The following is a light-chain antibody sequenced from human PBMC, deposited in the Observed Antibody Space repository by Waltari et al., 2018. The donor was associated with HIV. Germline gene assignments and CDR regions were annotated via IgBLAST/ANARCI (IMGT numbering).Light chain of an antibody. CDR2: GDD. V-gene: IGLV1-44*01. Sequence: QSVLTQPPSASGTPGQRVNISCSGSSSNIGSNSVNWYQQLPGTAPKLLIYGDDQRPSGVPDRFSGSKSGTSASLAISGPQSEDEAVYFCAAWDDSLNGYVFGAGTKVTVL. CDR1: SSNIGSNS. CDR3: AAWDDSLNGYV. J-gene: IGLJ1*01.